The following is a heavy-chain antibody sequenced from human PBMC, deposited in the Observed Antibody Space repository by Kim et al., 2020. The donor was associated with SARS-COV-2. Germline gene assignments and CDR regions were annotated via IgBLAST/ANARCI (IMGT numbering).Heavy chain of an antibody. Sequence: NPSLKSRVTISVDTSKNQFSLKLSSVTAADTAVYYCARDPGTGDGDYFDYWGQGTLVTVSS. CDR3: ARDPGTGDGDYFDY. J-gene: IGHJ4*02. D-gene: IGHD7-27*01. V-gene: IGHV4-59*01.